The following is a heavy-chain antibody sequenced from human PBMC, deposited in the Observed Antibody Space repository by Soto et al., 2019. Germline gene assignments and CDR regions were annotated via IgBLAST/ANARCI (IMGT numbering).Heavy chain of an antibody. CDR3: ARHYGGRDFDL. CDR1: GGSISSGDYS. J-gene: IGHJ2*01. CDR2: IYHSGST. D-gene: IGHD4-17*01. Sequence: QLQLQESGSGLVKPSQTLSLTCAVSGGSISSGDYSWSWIRQPPGKGLEWIVYIYHSGSTYYNPSLKSXXTXSXXRSKNQFSLKLSSVTAADTAVYYGARHYGGRDFDLWGRGTLVTVSS. V-gene: IGHV4-30-2*01.